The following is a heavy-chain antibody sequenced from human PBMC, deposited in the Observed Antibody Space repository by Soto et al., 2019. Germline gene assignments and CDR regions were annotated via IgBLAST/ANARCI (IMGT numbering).Heavy chain of an antibody. Sequence: QVQLQESGPGLVKPSETLSLTCTVSGASVSSGNYYWSWIRQPPGKGLECIGYISYSGSTNYNPSLKSRVTISIDTSKNQFSLKLSSVTAADTAVYYCARGSGSYYAYWGQGTVVTVSS. CDR2: ISYSGST. CDR1: GASVSSGNYY. V-gene: IGHV4-61*01. J-gene: IGHJ4*02. D-gene: IGHD1-26*01. CDR3: ARGSGSYYAY.